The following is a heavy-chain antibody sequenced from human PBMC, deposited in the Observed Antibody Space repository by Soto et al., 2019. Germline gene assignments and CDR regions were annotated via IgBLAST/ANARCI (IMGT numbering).Heavy chain of an antibody. J-gene: IGHJ6*02. Sequence: GGSLRLSCAASGFTFSNAWMNWVRQAPGKGLEWVGRIKSKTDGGTTDYAAPVKGRFTISRDDSKNTLYLQMNSLKTEDTAVYYCISRGYDFIPYYYYGMDVWGQGTTVTVSS. CDR3: ISRGYDFIPYYYYGMDV. V-gene: IGHV3-15*07. CDR1: GFTFSNAW. D-gene: IGHD5-12*01. CDR2: IKSKTDGGTT.